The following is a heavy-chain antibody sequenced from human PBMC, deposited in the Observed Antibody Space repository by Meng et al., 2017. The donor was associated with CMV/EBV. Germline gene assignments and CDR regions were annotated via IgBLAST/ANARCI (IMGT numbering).Heavy chain of an antibody. CDR1: GFTFSSYG. CDR2: IRYDGSNK. Sequence: GGSLRLSCAASGFTFSSYGMHWVRQAPGKGLEWVAFIRYDGSNKYYADSVKGRFTISRDNSKNTLYLQMNSLRAEDTALYYCASTKVGVVVVAATRTFDYWGQGTTVTVSS. J-gene: IGHJ4*02. D-gene: IGHD2-15*01. CDR3: ASTKVGVVVVAATRTFDY. V-gene: IGHV3-30*02.